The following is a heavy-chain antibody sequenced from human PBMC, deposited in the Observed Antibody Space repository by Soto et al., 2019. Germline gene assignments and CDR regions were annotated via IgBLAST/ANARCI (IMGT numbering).Heavy chain of an antibody. Sequence: QVQLVQSGAEEKKPGASMKVSCKASGYTFTTYSMHWVRQAPGQRPEWMGWINVGNGNTKYSQKFQGRVTITRDTSASTAYMELSSLTSEDTAVYYCARDRGYCSGATCYNPLFDPWGQGTLVTVSS. CDR3: ARDRGYCSGATCYNPLFDP. V-gene: IGHV1-3*05. CDR1: GYTFTTYS. J-gene: IGHJ5*02. CDR2: INVGNGNT. D-gene: IGHD2-15*01.